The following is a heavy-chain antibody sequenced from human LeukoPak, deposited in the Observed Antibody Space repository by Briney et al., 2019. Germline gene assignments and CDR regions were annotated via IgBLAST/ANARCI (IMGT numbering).Heavy chain of an antibody. J-gene: IGHJ3*01. D-gene: IGHD6-19*01. V-gene: IGHV1-69*04. CDR1: GGTFSSYA. CDR2: IIPILGIA. Sequence: SVKVSCKASGGTFSSYAISWVRQAPGQGLEWMGRIIPILGIANYAQKFQGRVTITADKSTSTAYMELSSLRSEDTAVYYCARDLYSSATDLYSSAWTGAFDVWGQGTMVTVSS. CDR3: ARDLYSSATDLYSSAWTGAFDV.